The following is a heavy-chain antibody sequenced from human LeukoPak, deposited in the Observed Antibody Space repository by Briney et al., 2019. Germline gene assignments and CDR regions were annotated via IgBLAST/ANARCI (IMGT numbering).Heavy chain of an antibody. V-gene: IGHV1-3*03. D-gene: IGHD2-2*01. J-gene: IGHJ4*02. CDR3: ARAGYCSSTSCYMEFDY. Sequence: ASVKVSCKASGYTFTSYAMHWVRQAPGQRLEWMGWINAGNGNTKYSQELQGRVTITRDTSASTAYMELSSLRSEDMAVYYCARAGYCSSTSCYMEFDYWGQGTLVTVSS. CDR1: GYTFTSYA. CDR2: INAGNGNT.